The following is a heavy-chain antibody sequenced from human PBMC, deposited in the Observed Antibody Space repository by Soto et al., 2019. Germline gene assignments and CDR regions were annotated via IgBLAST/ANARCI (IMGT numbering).Heavy chain of an antibody. Sequence: QVQLQESGPGLVKPSQTLSLTCTVSGGSISSGGYYWSWIRQHPGKGLEWIGYIYYSGSTYYNPSLKSRVTISVDTSKNQFSLKLSSVTAADTAVYYCARDLSAEGWLRTRHYYYYYGMDVWGQGTTVTVSS. CDR3: ARDLSAEGWLRTRHYYYYYGMDV. CDR1: GGSISSGGYY. J-gene: IGHJ6*02. CDR2: IYYSGST. V-gene: IGHV4-31*03. D-gene: IGHD5-12*01.